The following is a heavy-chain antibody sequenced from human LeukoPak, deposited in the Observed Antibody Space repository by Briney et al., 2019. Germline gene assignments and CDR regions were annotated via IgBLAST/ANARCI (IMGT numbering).Heavy chain of an antibody. V-gene: IGHV5-51*01. D-gene: IGHD2-2*01. CDR2: INPGDSDT. CDR1: GYSFTSYW. J-gene: IGHJ5*02. Sequence: GEALKISCKGSGYSFTSYWIGWVRQMPGKGLEGMGIINPGDSDTRYSPSFQGQVTISADKSIGTAYLQWSSLKASDTAMYYCAREGGGYCSSTSCFWFDPWGQGTLVTVSS. CDR3: AREGGGYCSSTSCFWFDP.